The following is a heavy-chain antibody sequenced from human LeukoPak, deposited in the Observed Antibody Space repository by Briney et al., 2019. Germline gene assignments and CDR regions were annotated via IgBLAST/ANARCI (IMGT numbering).Heavy chain of an antibody. CDR3: ARDAWFGESHYYGMDV. D-gene: IGHD3-10*01. CDR1: GYAFTSYA. J-gene: IGHJ6*02. CDR2: INTNTGNP. V-gene: IGHV7-4-1*02. Sequence: ASVKVSCKASGYAFTSYAMNWVRQAPGQGLEWMGWINTNTGNPTYAQGFTGRFVFSLDTSVSTAYLQISSPKAEDTAVYYCARDAWFGESHYYGMDVWGQGTTVTVS.